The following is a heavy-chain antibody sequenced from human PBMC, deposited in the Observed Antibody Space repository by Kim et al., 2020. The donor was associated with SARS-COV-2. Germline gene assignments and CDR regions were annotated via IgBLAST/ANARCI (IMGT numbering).Heavy chain of an antibody. CDR2: T. J-gene: IGHJ5*02. V-gene: IGHV3-74*01. CDR3: ARESPAGFDP. Sequence: TTHADSVKGRFTLSRDNAKNTVYLQMNSLRAEDTAVYYCARESPAGFDPWGQGIPVTVSS.